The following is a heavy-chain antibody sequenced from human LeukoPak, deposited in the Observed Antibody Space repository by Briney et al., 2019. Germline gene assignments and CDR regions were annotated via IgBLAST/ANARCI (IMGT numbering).Heavy chain of an antibody. CDR2: IYHSGST. D-gene: IGHD5-18*01. CDR3: APRPVVDTAMAPGD. V-gene: IGHV4-4*02. CDR1: GGSITSGEHY. Sequence: SETLSLTCTVSGGSITSGEHYCSWIRQPPGKGLEWIGEIYHSGSTNYNPSLKSRVTISVDKSKNQFSLKLSSVTAADTAVYYFAPRPVVDTAMAPGDWGQGTLVTVSS. J-gene: IGHJ4*01.